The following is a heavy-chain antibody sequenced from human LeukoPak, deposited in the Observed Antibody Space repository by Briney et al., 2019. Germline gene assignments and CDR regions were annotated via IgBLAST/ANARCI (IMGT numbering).Heavy chain of an antibody. CDR2: IYYSGST. D-gene: IGHD1-26*01. Sequence: SETLSLTCTVSGGSISSYYWSWIRQPPGKGLEWIGYIYYSGSTNYNPSLMSRVTISVDTSKNQFSLKLSSVTAADTAVYYCARGRDIVGATIWGQGTLVTVSS. V-gene: IGHV4-59*08. CDR3: ARGRDIVGATI. CDR1: GGSISSYY. J-gene: IGHJ4*02.